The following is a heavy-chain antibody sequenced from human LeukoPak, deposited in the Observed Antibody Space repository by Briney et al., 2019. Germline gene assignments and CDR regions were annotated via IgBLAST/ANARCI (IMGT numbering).Heavy chain of an antibody. V-gene: IGHV3-7*01. CDR2: IKPDGSEK. Sequence: GGSLRLSCADSGITFSSNWMSWVRQAPGKGLEWVAHIKPDGSEKYYVDSVEGRFTISRDNAENSLYLQMNSLRAEDTAVYYCAREDGSQLDYWGRGTLVTVSS. CDR3: AREDGSQLDY. D-gene: IGHD1-26*01. J-gene: IGHJ4*02. CDR1: GITFSSNW.